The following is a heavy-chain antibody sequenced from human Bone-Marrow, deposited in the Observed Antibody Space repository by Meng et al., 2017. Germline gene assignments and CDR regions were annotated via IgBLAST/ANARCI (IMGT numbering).Heavy chain of an antibody. CDR2: ISAYNGNT. J-gene: IGHJ4*02. Sequence: ASVKVSCKASGYTFTSYGISWVRQAPGQGLEWMGWISAYNGNTNYAQKLQGRVTMTTDTSTSTAYMELRSLRSDDTAVYYCARDNPGYYCSGSYLYWGQGTLVTVSS. D-gene: IGHD3-10*01. CDR1: GYTFTSYG. CDR3: ARDNPGYYCSGSYLY. V-gene: IGHV1-18*01.